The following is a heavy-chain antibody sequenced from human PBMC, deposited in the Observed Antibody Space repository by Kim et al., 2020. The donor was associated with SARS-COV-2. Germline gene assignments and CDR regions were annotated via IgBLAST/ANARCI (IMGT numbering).Heavy chain of an antibody. CDR2: INTDGSTT. Sequence: GGSLRLSCAASGFTFSSFWMDWVRQAPGKGLVWVARINTDGSTTTYADSVKGRFTISNDNAMDTVYLQMNSLSAEDTAVYYCARAVAGTNCFDAWGQGTLVTFSS. CDR1: GFTFSSFW. CDR3: ARAVAGTNCFDA. D-gene: IGHD6-19*01. V-gene: IGHV3-74*03. J-gene: IGHJ5*02.